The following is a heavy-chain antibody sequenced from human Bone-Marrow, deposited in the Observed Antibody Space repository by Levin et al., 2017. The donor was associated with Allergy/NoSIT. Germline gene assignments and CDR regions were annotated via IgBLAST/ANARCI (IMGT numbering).Heavy chain of an antibody. CDR2: MSGSGVTT. CDR3: ARDAADGGWYGNNYLDP. Sequence: QPGGSLRLSCAASGFSFTNYGMSWVRQAPGKGLEWVAAMSGSGVTTSYIDSVKGRFTISRDSSNYYLHIKSLTAEDTGVYYCARDAADGGWYGNNYLDPWGRGTLVTVSS. D-gene: IGHD6-19*01. V-gene: IGHV3-23*01. CDR1: GFSFTNYG. J-gene: IGHJ5*02.